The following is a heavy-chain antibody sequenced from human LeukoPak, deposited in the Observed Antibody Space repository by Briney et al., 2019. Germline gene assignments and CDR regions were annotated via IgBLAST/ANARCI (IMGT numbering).Heavy chain of an antibody. CDR2: IYHSGST. CDR1: GGSVSSGSYY. J-gene: IGHJ6*02. D-gene: IGHD6-13*01. Sequence: SETLSLTCTVSGGSVSSGSYYWSWVRQPPGKGLEWIGEIYHSGSTNYNPSLKSRVTISVDTSKNQFSLKLSSVTAADTAVYYCARSIAAAGTKYYYYYYGMDVWGQGTTVTVSS. CDR3: ARSIAAAGTKYYYYYYGMDV. V-gene: IGHV4-39*07.